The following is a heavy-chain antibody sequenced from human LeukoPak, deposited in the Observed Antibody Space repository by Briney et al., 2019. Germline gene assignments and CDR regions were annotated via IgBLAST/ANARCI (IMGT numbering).Heavy chain of an antibody. J-gene: IGHJ4*02. CDR3: ASPPTRECSSISCPLSY. Sequence: TRGESLKISCKGSGYSFTSYWIAWVRQMPGKGLEWMGIIYPGDSDTRYSPSFQGQVTISVDKSVSAAYLQWSSLKASDTAMYYCASPPTRECSSISCPLSYWGQGTLVTVSS. CDR2: IYPGDSDT. CDR1: GYSFTSYW. V-gene: IGHV5-51*01. D-gene: IGHD2-2*01.